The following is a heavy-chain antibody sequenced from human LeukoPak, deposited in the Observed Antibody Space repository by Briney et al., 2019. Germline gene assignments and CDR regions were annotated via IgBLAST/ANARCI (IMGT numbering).Heavy chain of an antibody. CDR2: ISSNGGIT. Sequence: PGGSLRLSCAASGFTFNTYAMHSGRQAPGKGLEYVSAISSNGGITYYANSVKGRFTHSTDHSNSTLYLQMGSLSAEDMDMYYCARFYCSSASCLVDYWGQRTLVSVSS. V-gene: IGHV3-64*01. J-gene: IGHJ4*02. CDR3: ARFYCSSASCLVDY. CDR1: GFTFNTYA. D-gene: IGHD2-2*01.